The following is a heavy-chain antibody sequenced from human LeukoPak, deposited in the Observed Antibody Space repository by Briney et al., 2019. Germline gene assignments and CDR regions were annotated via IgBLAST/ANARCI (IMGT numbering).Heavy chain of an antibody. CDR2: ISSSNSYI. J-gene: IGHJ4*02. D-gene: IGHD2-2*01. CDR3: AKVSGYCSTTSCSFDY. CDR1: GFTFSSYS. V-gene: IGHV3-21*04. Sequence: PGGSLRLSCAASGFTFSSYSMNWVRQAPGKGLEWVSSISSSNSYIYNADSVKGQLTISRDNSKNTLYLQVNSLRAEDTAVYYCAKVSGYCSTTSCSFDYWGQGTLVTVSS.